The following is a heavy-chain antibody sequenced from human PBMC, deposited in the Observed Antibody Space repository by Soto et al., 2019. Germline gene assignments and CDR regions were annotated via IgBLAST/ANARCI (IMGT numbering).Heavy chain of an antibody. V-gene: IGHV3-23*01. D-gene: IGHD3-16*02. J-gene: IGHJ4*02. CDR1: GFTFSSYA. CDR2: ISGSGSSP. CDR3: AKDERLRLGELSPWDY. Sequence: GGSLRLSCAASGFTFSSYAMTWVRKAPGKGLEWVSTISGSGSSPYYADSVKGRFTSSRDNSKNTLYLQMNSLRVEDTAVYYCAKDERLRLGELSPWDYWGQGTLVTVSS.